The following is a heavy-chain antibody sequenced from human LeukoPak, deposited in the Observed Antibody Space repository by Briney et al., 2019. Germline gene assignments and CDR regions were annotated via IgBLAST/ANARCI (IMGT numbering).Heavy chain of an antibody. V-gene: IGHV3-7*01. CDR1: GFTLSRHW. CDR3: ARDRRVAAGNYNWFDP. J-gene: IGHJ5*02. D-gene: IGHD6-13*01. CDR2: VKQYGSEK. Sequence: GGSLRLSCAASGFTLSRHWMSWLRQAPGKGLEWVANVKQYGSEKYYVDSVKGRFTISRDNAKNSLSLQMNSLRAEDTAVYYCARDRRVAAGNYNWFDPWGQGTLVTVSS.